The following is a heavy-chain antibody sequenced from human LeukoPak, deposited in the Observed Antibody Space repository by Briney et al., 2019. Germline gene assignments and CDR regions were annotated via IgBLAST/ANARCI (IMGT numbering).Heavy chain of an antibody. CDR3: AKVSEWQEQYYLDY. CDR1: GFTFSSYA. V-gene: IGHV3-23*01. Sequence: GGSLRLSCAASGFASGFTFSSYAMSWVRQAPGRGLEWVSAISGSGGSTYYADSVKGRFTISRDNSKNPLYLQMNSLRAEDTAVYYCAKVSEWQEQYYLDYWGQGTLVTVSS. J-gene: IGHJ4*02. D-gene: IGHD1/OR15-1a*01. CDR2: ISGSGGST.